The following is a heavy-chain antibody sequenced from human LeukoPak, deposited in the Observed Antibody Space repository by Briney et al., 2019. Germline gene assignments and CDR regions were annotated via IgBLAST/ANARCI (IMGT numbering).Heavy chain of an antibody. V-gene: IGHV1-2*06. CDR3: ASPRISGDSSGYYDTLQY. CDR1: EYTFTGYQ. Sequence: ASVKVSCKASEYTFTGYQMHWVRQAPGQGLEWMGRINPNSGATNYAQKFQGRVTMTRDTSISTAYMELSRLRSDDTAVYYCASPRISGDSSGYYDTLQYWGQGTLVTVSS. CDR2: INPNSGAT. J-gene: IGHJ1*01. D-gene: IGHD3-22*01.